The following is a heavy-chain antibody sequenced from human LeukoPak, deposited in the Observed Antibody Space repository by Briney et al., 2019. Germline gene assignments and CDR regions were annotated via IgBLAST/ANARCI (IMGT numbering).Heavy chain of an antibody. CDR3: AKNGYNYLDTRDFNWFDP. CDR2: ISYDGSNR. V-gene: IGHV3-30*18. Sequence: GGSLRLSCAASGFTFSSYGMHWVRQAPGKGLEWVAVISYDGSNRYYADSVKGRFTISRDNSKNTLYLQTNSLRAEDTAVYYCAKNGYNYLDTRDFNWFDPWGQGTLVTVSS. CDR1: GFTFSSYG. J-gene: IGHJ5*02. D-gene: IGHD5-24*01.